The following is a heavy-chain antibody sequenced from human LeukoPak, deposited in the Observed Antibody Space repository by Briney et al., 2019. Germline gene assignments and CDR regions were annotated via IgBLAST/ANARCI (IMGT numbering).Heavy chain of an antibody. CDR3: ARDERLLSFLK. V-gene: IGHV3-23*01. CDR1: GFTFSSYG. CDR2: ISGSGGST. Sequence: GGSLRLSCAASGFTFSSYGMSWVRQAPGKGLEWVSAISGSGGSTYYADSVKGRFTISRDNSKNTLYLQMNSLRAEDTAVYYCARDERLLSFLKWGQGTLVTVSS. J-gene: IGHJ4*02. D-gene: IGHD3-3*01.